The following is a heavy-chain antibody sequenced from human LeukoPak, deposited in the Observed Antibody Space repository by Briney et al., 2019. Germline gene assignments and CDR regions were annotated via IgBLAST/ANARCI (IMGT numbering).Heavy chain of an antibody. CDR1: GGTFSSYA. V-gene: IGHV1-69*13. CDR2: IIPIFGTA. J-gene: IGHJ4*02. D-gene: IGHD5-24*01. Sequence: ASVKVSCKASGGTFSSYAISWVRQAPGQGLEWMGGIIPIFGTANYAQKFQGRVTITADESTSTAYMELSSLRSEDTAVYCCAREMATIRGGYFDYWGQGTLVTVSS. CDR3: AREMATIRGGYFDY.